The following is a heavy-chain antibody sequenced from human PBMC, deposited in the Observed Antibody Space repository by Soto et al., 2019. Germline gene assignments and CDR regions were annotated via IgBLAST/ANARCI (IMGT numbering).Heavy chain of an antibody. V-gene: IGHV1-18*01. CDR2: ISTYNVNT. CDR1: GYSFTSYG. D-gene: IGHD5-12*01. Sequence: QVQLVQSGAEVKKPGASVKVSCKTSGYSFTSYGISWVRQAPGQGLEWMGWISTYNVNTYYAQKIQGRVTMTTDTSTTTAYMEVRSLRSDDPAVYYCARALLSTMHPDYWGQGTLLTVSS. CDR3: ARALLSTMHPDY. J-gene: IGHJ4*02.